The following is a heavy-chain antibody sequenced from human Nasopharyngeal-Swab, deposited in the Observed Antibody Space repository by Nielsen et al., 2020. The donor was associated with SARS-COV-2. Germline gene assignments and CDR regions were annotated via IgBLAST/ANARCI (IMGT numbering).Heavy chain of an antibody. Sequence: GESLKISCAASGSTFSSYSMNWVRQAPGKGLEWVSSISSSSSYIYYADSVKGRFTISRDNAKNSLYLQMNSLRAEDTAVYYCARDPRYGGYLYYYYGMDVWGQGTTVTVSS. J-gene: IGHJ6*02. CDR2: ISSSSSYI. D-gene: IGHD5-12*01. V-gene: IGHV3-21*01. CDR1: GSTFSSYS. CDR3: ARDPRYGGYLYYYYGMDV.